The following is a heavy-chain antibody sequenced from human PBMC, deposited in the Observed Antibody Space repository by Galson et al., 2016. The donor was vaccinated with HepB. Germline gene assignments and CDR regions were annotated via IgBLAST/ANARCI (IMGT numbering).Heavy chain of an antibody. D-gene: IGHD5-18*01. CDR1: GFTFSTYS. CDR3: ARDRGIQLWSRDGFDY. J-gene: IGHJ4*02. V-gene: IGHV3-21*01. CDR2: ISSSSSYI. Sequence: SLRLSCAASGFTFSTYSMNWVRQVPGKGLEWVSSISSSSSYIYYGDSLKGRFTISRDNAKNSLSLQMNSLRAEDTAVYYCARDRGIQLWSRDGFDYWGQGTLVTVSS.